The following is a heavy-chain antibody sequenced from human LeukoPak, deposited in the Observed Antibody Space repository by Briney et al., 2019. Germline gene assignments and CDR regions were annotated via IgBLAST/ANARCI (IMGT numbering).Heavy chain of an antibody. V-gene: IGHV4-34*01. CDR3: ARRKLTIFGVVITPFDP. CDR2: IDHSGST. D-gene: IGHD3-3*01. J-gene: IGHJ5*02. CDR1: GFTFSDYY. Sequence: GSLRLSCAASGFTFSDYYMSWIRQPPGKGLEWIGEIDHSGSTNYNPSLKSRVTISVDTSKNQFSLKLSSVTAADTAVYYCARRKLTIFGVVITPFDPWGQGTLVTVSS.